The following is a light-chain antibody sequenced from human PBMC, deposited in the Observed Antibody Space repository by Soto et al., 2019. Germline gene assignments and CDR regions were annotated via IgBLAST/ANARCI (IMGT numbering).Light chain of an antibody. CDR1: HDITNY. J-gene: IGKJ5*01. CDR3: QQYDNLPLT. CDR2: SAS. V-gene: IGKV1-33*01. Sequence: DIQMTQSPSSLSASVGDRVTITCQASHDITNYLNWYQQKPGKAPKLLIYSASTLETGVPSRFSGSGSGTDFTFTISSLQPEDIATYYCQQYDNLPLTFGQGTRLEI.